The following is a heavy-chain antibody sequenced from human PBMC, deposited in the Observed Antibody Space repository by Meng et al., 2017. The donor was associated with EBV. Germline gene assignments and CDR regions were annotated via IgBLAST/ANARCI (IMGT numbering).Heavy chain of an antibody. J-gene: IGHJ5*02. CDR3: AKGADLAAAGTFWFDP. V-gene: IGHV1-2*06. Sequence: QVQRVQSGAEVKRPGAPVKVSCKASGYTFTGYYMHWVRQAPGQRLEWMGRINPNSGGTNYAQKFQGRVTMTRDTSISTAYMELSRLRSDDTAVYYCAKGADLAAAGTFWFDPWGQGTLVTVSS. D-gene: IGHD6-13*01. CDR2: INPNSGGT. CDR1: GYTFTGYY.